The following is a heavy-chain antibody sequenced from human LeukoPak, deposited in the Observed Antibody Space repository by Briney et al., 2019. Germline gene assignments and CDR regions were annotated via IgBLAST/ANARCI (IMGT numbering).Heavy chain of an antibody. CDR3: ARRILEWLLYRGGWFDP. D-gene: IGHD3-3*01. Sequence: PSETLSLTCTVSGGSISSSSYYWGWIRQPPGKGLEWIGSIYYSGSTYYNPSLKSRVTISVDTSKNQFSLKLSSVTAADTAVYYCARRILEWLLYRGGWFDPWGQGTLVTVSS. CDR2: IYYSGST. CDR1: GGSISSSSYY. V-gene: IGHV4-39*01. J-gene: IGHJ5*02.